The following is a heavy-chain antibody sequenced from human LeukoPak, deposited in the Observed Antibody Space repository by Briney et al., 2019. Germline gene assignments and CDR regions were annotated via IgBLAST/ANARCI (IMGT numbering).Heavy chain of an antibody. Sequence: HPGGSLRLSCAASGFTFSSYAMSWVRQAPGKGLEWVSAISGSGGSTYYADSVKGRFTISRDNSKNTLYLQMNSLRAEDTAVYYCAKSFGSGWYLDYWGQGTLVTVSS. CDR3: AKSFGSGWYLDY. CDR2: ISGSGGST. J-gene: IGHJ4*02. CDR1: GFTFSSYA. V-gene: IGHV3-23*01. D-gene: IGHD6-19*01.